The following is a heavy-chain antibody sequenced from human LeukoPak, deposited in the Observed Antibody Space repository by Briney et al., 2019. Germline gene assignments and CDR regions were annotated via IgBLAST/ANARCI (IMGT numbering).Heavy chain of an antibody. CDR1: GFSFRDYW. V-gene: IGHV3-7*01. Sequence: GGSLRLSCASSGFSFRDYWMSGVRQAPGKGLDWVADITPDGSGKTYVDSVKGRFTISRDNAKQSLYVQMDTLTAEDTAVYYCVTSWISQQRDSWGQGTLVTVSS. J-gene: IGHJ4*02. D-gene: IGHD3-3*02. CDR2: ITPDGSGK. CDR3: VTSWISQQRDS.